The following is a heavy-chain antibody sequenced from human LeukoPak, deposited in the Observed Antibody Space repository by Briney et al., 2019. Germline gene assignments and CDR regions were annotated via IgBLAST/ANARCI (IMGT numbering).Heavy chain of an antibody. J-gene: IGHJ4*02. V-gene: IGHV4-39*01. D-gene: IGHD1-1*01. CDR2: IYYSGDT. CDR3: EGADREEAYNHRIDY. Sequence: SETLSLTCTVSAGSISSTSYYWGWIRQSPGKGLDWIGSIYYSGDTYYNPSLKSRVTISVHTSKNQFSLKVTSVTAADTAVYYCEGADREEAYNHRIDYWGQGTLVTVSS. CDR1: AGSISSTSYY.